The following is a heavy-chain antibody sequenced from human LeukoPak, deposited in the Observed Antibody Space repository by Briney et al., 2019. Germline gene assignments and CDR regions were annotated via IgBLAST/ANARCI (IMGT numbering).Heavy chain of an antibody. D-gene: IGHD3-16*01. CDR1: GGSISSYY. CDR2: IYYSGST. Sequence: SETLSLTCTVSGGSISSYYWSWIRQPPGKGLEWIGYIYYSGSTNYNPSLKSRVTISVDTSKNQFSLKLSSVTAADTAVYYCARAIPFGRQHDAFDIWGQGTMVTVSS. J-gene: IGHJ3*02. CDR3: ARAIPFGRQHDAFDI. V-gene: IGHV4-59*12.